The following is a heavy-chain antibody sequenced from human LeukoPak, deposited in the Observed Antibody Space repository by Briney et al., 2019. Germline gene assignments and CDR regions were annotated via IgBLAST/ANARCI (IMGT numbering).Heavy chain of an antibody. CDR2: ISSSSSYI. CDR1: GFTFSSYS. Sequence: GGSLRLSCAASGFTFSSYSMNWVRQAPGKGLEWVSFISSSSSYIYYADSMKGRFTISRDNAKNSLYLQMNSLRAEDTAVYYCARDAGSRGFDPWGQGTLVTVSS. J-gene: IGHJ5*02. CDR3: ARDAGSRGFDP. V-gene: IGHV3-21*01. D-gene: IGHD2-15*01.